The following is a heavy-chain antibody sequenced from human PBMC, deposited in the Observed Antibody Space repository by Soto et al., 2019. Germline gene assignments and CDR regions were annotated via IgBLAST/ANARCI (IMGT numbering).Heavy chain of an antibody. Sequence: QVQLGQSGAEVKKTGSSVKVSCKASGGTFSSYAISWVRQAPGQGLEWMGGVIPIFGTANYAQKFQGRVTITTDESTSTAYMELSSLRSKDTALYYCARGGIATIILEFYCFGPWGHGNLVTVSS. CDR3: ARGGIATIILEFYCFGP. J-gene: IGHJ5*02. CDR2: VIPIFGTA. D-gene: IGHD5-12*01. V-gene: IGHV1-69*01. CDR1: GGTFSSYA.